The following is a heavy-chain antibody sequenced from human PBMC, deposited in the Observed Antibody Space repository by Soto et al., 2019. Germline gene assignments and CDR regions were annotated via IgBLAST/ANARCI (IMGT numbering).Heavy chain of an antibody. CDR2: IGVTGDT. J-gene: IGHJ4*02. V-gene: IGHV3-13*01. CDR3: AREFCSGGLCFGLYFLDH. CDR1: GFTLSTYD. Sequence: EVQLVESGGGLVQPGGSLRLSCAVSGFTLSTYDIHWVRQTTGKGLEWVSSIGVTGDTYYLDAVKGRFTISRENARDSVYLDMNSLRAEDTAVYFCAREFCSGGLCFGLYFLDHWGQGTLVTVSS. D-gene: IGHD2-15*01.